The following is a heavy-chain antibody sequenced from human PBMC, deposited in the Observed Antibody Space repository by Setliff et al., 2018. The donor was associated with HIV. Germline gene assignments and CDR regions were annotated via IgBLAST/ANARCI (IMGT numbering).Heavy chain of an antibody. Sequence: GGSLRLSCAASGFTFSDYYMSWIRQAPGKGLEWVSYISSSSSYTNYADSVKGRFTISRDNAKNSLYLQMNSLRAEDTAIYYCASGIDPYTSTWVDSWGQGTLVTVSS. D-gene: IGHD1-20*01. CDR1: GFTFSDYY. J-gene: IGHJ4*02. V-gene: IGHV3-11*03. CDR2: ISSSSSYT. CDR3: ASGIDPYTSTWVDS.